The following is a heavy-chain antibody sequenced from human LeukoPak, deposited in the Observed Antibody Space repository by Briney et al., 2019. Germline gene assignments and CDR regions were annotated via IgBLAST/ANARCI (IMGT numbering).Heavy chain of an antibody. J-gene: IGHJ4*02. CDR2: IYAGGLT. Sequence: PSETLSLTCTVSGGSISSYYWTWVRQAPGKGLEWVSLIYAGGLTYYADSVKGRFTISRDNSKNTLYLQMNSLRAEDTAVYYCARDPGRNGYTFDYWGRGTLVTVSS. V-gene: IGHV3-66*01. CDR3: ARDPGRNGYTFDY. CDR1: GGSISSYY. D-gene: IGHD5-18*01.